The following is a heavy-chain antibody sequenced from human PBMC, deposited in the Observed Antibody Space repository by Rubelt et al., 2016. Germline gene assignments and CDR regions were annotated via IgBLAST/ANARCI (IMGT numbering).Heavy chain of an antibody. V-gene: IGHV4-39*01. J-gene: IGHJ4*02. CDR3: ARITRIRGPDY. Sequence: QLQLQESGPGLVKPSETLSLTCTVSGGSISSSSYYWGWIRQPPGKGLEWIGSIYYSGSTYYNPSLKSRVTISVDTSKNQCALKRSSVTAADTAVYYCARITRIRGPDYWGQGTLVTVSS. CDR2: IYYSGST. D-gene: IGHD3-22*01. CDR1: GGSISSSSYY.